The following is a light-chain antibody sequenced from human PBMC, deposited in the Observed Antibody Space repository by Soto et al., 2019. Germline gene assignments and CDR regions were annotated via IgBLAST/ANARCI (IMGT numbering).Light chain of an antibody. Sequence: DIQMTQSPSSLSASVGDRVTITCRASQSISSYLNWYQQKPGKAPNLLIYAASSLQSGVPSRFSGSGSGTEFTLTISSLQPEDFATYYCQQRYSTPAITFGGGTKVEIK. CDR3: QQRYSTPAIT. CDR2: AAS. J-gene: IGKJ4*01. CDR1: QSISSY. V-gene: IGKV1-39*01.